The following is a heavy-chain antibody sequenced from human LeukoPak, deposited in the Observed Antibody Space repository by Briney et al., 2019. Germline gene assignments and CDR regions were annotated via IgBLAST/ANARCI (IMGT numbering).Heavy chain of an antibody. CDR1: GFTFSSYS. J-gene: IGHJ6*03. Sequence: GGSLRLSCAASGFTFSSYSMNWVRQAPGKGLEWVSYISSSRSTIYYADSVKGRFTTSRDNAKNSLYLQMNSLRAEDTAVYYCARDDYYDSSGYPIGYMDVWGKGTTVTVSS. V-gene: IGHV3-48*01. D-gene: IGHD3-22*01. CDR3: ARDDYYDSSGYPIGYMDV. CDR2: ISSSRSTI.